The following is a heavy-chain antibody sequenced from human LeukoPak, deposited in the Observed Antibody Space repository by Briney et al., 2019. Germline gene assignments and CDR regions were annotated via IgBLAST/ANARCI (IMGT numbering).Heavy chain of an antibody. J-gene: IGHJ4*02. D-gene: IGHD3-10*01. V-gene: IGHV1-8*01. Sequence: ASVKVSCKASGYTFTSYDINWVRQATGQGLEWMGWMNPNSGNTGYAQKFQGRVTMTRNTSISAAYMELSSLRSEDTAVYYCARTYYYGSGSRRVLVYWGQGTLVTVSS. CDR3: ARTYYYGSGSRRVLVY. CDR2: MNPNSGNT. CDR1: GYTFTSYD.